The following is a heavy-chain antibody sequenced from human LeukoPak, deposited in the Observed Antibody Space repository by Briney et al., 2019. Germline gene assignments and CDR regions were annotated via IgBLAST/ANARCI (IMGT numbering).Heavy chain of an antibody. CDR1: GYSFTNYG. D-gene: IGHD7-27*01. Sequence: ASVKVSCTASGYSFTNYGISWVRQAPGQGFEWMGWISAYNDNAHYAQGLEGRVTMTSETSTRTAYMELRSLRSDDTAVYYCARSTLGIEFDYWGQGSLVTVSS. CDR2: ISAYNDNA. CDR3: ARSTLGIEFDY. V-gene: IGHV1-18*01. J-gene: IGHJ4*02.